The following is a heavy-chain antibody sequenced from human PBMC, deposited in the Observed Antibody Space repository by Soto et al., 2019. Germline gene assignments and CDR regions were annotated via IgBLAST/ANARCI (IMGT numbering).Heavy chain of an antibody. CDR3: PRHAPLDVIGGGFYYYMGA. D-gene: IGHD3-16*02. J-gene: IGHJ6*03. V-gene: IGHV5-51*01. CDR1: GYNFKEYW. Sequence: EVQLVQSGAQVKKSGYPLRISCQASGYNFKEYWIGWLRQRPGKGPEWMGRIYGGDSDTRYSPPFQGQVTISVARSVDTAYLQWNSLKESDTAIYFCPRHAPLDVIGGGFYYYMGAWWDGTSVTVS. CDR2: IYGGDSDT.